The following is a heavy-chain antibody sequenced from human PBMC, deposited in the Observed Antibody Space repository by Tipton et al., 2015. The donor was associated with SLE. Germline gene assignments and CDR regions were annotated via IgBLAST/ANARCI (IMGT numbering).Heavy chain of an antibody. V-gene: IGHV3-53*05. J-gene: IGHJ2*01. CDR2: IFSGGST. CDR3: ARAPPDIAVSRWYFDL. D-gene: IGHD6-19*01. Sequence: SLRLSCVASESTFSYYVMRWVRQAPGKGLEWVSVIFSGGSTFYADSVKGRFTLSRDHSRNTLYLQMNSLRVEDTAVYYCARAPPDIAVSRWYFDLWGRGTLVTVSS. CDR1: ESTFSYYV.